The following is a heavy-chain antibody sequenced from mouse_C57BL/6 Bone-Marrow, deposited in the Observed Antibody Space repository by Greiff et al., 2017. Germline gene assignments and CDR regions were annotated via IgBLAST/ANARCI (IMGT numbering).Heavy chain of an antibody. CDR2: ISYDGSN. J-gene: IGHJ2*01. D-gene: IGHD2-5*01. V-gene: IGHV3-6*01. CDR1: GYSITSGYY. CDR3: ARGYSNYLDY. Sequence: EVKLQESGPGLVKPSQSLSLTCSVTGYSITSGYYWNWIRQFPGNKLEWMGYISYDGSNNYNPSLKNRISITRDTSKNQFFLKLNSVTTEDTATYYCARGYSNYLDYWGQGTTLTVSS.